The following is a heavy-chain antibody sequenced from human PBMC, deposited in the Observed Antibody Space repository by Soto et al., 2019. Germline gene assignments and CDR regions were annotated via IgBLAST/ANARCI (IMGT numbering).Heavy chain of an antibody. V-gene: IGHV1-18*01. CDR3: ARSSGGVFGIIIEASNWLAP. CDR2: ISAYTDTP. CDR1: PYTFTNFA. J-gene: IGHJ5*02. D-gene: IGHD3-16*02. Sequence: ASVKVSWKASPYTFTNFAVTLVRPAPRQGLPWMGWISAYTDTPNYAQKFQGRITMTTDTSTSTVYVELRSLRSEDAAVYCGARSSGGVFGIIIEASNWLAPWGKGYLATFS.